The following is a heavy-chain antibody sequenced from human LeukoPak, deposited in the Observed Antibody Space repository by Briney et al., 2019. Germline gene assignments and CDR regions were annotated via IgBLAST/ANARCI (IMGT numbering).Heavy chain of an antibody. Sequence: GGSLRLSCAASGGTFSSYAISWVRQAPGQGLEWMGGIIPIFGTANYAQKFQGRVTITADESTSTAYMELSSLRSEDTAVYYCARDRQSGIRGNYYYMDVWGKGTTVTVSS. J-gene: IGHJ6*03. CDR2: IIPIFGTA. CDR3: ARDRQSGIRGNYYYMDV. CDR1: GGTFSSYA. D-gene: IGHD1-26*01. V-gene: IGHV1-69*01.